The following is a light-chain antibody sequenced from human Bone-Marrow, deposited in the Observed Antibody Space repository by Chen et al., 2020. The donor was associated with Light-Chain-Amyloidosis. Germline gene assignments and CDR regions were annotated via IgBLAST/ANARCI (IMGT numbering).Light chain of an antibody. J-gene: IGKJ5*01. Sequence: DIQMTQSPSSLSASVGDRVTITCRASQRISNYLNWYQQKPGKAPKLLIHAASTLQSGVPLRFSGSGSVPDLILTLSSVQPEDFASYNCQQSYIMSSITLGQGTRLEIK. V-gene: IGKV1-39*01. CDR3: QQSYIMSSIT. CDR2: AAS. CDR1: QRISNY.